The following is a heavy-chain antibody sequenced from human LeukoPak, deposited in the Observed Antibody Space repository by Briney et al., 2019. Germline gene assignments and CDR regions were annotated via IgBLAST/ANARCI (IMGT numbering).Heavy chain of an antibody. J-gene: IGHJ4*02. CDR1: GGSISNYY. Sequence: SETLSLTCSVSGGSISNYYWSWIRQPPGKGLEWIGHIYYSGSANNNPSLKSRVTISVDTSKNRSSLKLSSVTAADTAVYYCATEGDSSGYFDYWGQGTLVTVSS. CDR3: ATEGDSSGYFDY. CDR2: IYYSGSA. D-gene: IGHD3-22*01. V-gene: IGHV4-59*12.